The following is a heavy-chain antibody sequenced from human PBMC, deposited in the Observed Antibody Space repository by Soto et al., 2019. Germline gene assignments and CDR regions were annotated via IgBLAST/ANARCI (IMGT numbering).Heavy chain of an antibody. V-gene: IGHV1-18*01. D-gene: IGHD6-13*01. CDR2: ISAYNGNT. J-gene: IGHJ4*02. CDR3: ARESSSTCHDY. CDR1: GYTFTSFG. Sequence: QVQLVQSGAEVKKPGASVKVSCKASGYTFTSFGISWVRQAPGQGLEWMGWISAYNGNTNYAQKLQGRVTMTTDTSTSTVYMELGSLTPDATAVSYCARESSSTCHDYWGQGTLVTVSS.